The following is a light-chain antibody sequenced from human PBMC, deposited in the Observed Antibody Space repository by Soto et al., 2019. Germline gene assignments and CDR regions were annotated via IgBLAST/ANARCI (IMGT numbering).Light chain of an antibody. Sequence: EIVLTQSPATLSLSPGERATISCRASQSVSSDLAWYQQKPGQAPRLLIYDASNRATDIPARFSGSGSGTDFTLTISSLEPEDFAVYYCQQRSNWPLTFGGGTKVDIK. CDR1: QSVSSD. V-gene: IGKV3-11*01. J-gene: IGKJ4*01. CDR2: DAS. CDR3: QQRSNWPLT.